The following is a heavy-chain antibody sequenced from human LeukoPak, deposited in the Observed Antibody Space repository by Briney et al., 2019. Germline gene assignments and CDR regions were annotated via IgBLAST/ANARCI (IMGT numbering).Heavy chain of an antibody. D-gene: IGHD5-12*01. V-gene: IGHV3-30-3*02. CDR2: ISHDRSNN. CDR1: GFTFSNYA. Sequence: GRSLILSCAASGFTFSNYAMHWARQAPGEGLEWVAFISHDRSNNCHADSVKGRFTISRDDAKNTMYLQMNSLRAEDTAIYYCAKPVRGYDGFDIWGQGTMVTVSS. CDR3: AKPVRGYDGFDI. J-gene: IGHJ3*02.